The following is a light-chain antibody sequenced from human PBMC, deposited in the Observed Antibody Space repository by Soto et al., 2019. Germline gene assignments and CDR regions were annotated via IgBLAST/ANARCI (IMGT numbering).Light chain of an antibody. CDR1: QSTNNH. Sequence: EIVMTQSPATLSVSPGERATLSCRASQSTNNHLAWYQQKPGQAPRLLIDGASTRATGIPARFSGSGSGTEFTLTISSLQSEDFAVYYCQQYNTWPLTFGGGTKVEIK. J-gene: IGKJ4*01. CDR2: GAS. V-gene: IGKV3-15*01. CDR3: QQYNTWPLT.